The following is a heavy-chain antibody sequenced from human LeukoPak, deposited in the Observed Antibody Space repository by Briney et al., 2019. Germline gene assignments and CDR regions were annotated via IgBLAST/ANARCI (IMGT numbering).Heavy chain of an antibody. CDR2: ISGSGGST. V-gene: IGHV3-23*01. Sequence: GSLRLSCAACGFTFSSYAMSWVRQAPGKGLKWVSAISGSGGSTYYADSVKGRFTISRDNSKNTLYLQMNSLRSEDTAVYYCARGPSYVVTFGGVINWFDPWGQGTLVTVSS. CDR3: ARGPSYVVTFGGVINWFDP. D-gene: IGHD3-16*01. CDR1: GFTFSSYA. J-gene: IGHJ5*02.